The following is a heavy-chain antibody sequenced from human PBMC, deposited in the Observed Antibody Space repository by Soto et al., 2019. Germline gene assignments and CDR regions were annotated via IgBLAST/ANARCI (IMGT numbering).Heavy chain of an antibody. Sequence: SETLSLTCTVSGGSISSYYWSWIRQPPGKGLEWIGYIYYSGSTNYNPSPKSRVTISVDTSKNQFSLKLSSVTAADTAVYYCARREDFWSGYYTWWFYPWGQGTLVTVSS. V-gene: IGHV4-59*08. CDR2: IYYSGST. CDR3: ARREDFWSGYYTWWFYP. D-gene: IGHD3-3*01. CDR1: GGSISSYY. J-gene: IGHJ5*01.